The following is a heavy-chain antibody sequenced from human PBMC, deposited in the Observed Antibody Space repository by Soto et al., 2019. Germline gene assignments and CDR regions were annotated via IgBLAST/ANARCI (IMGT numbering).Heavy chain of an antibody. Sequence: PSETLSLTCSVSGASIGSFSSRTYYWGWIRQPPGKGLEWIGNFFYGGTNYYNPSLKSRATISVDTSKNRVSLRLTSVTVADTAVYYCASLASGRDGYNCFDSWGQGTLVTVSS. CDR2: FFYGGTN. V-gene: IGHV4-39*01. CDR1: GASIGSFSSRTYY. D-gene: IGHD5-12*01. J-gene: IGHJ4*02. CDR3: ASLASGRDGYNCFDS.